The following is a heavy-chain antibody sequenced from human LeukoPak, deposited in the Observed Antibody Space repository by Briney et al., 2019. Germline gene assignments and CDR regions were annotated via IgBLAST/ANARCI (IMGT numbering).Heavy chain of an antibody. V-gene: IGHV1-69*13. CDR3: ARENGGYSYGPNWFDP. CDR1: GGTFSSYA. CDR2: IIPIFGTA. D-gene: IGHD5-18*01. J-gene: IGHJ5*02. Sequence: ASVTVSCKASGGTFSSYAISWVRQAPGQGLEWMGGIIPIFGTANYAQKFQGRVTITADESTSTAYMELSSLRSEDTAVYYCARENGGYSYGPNWFDPWGQGTLVTVSS.